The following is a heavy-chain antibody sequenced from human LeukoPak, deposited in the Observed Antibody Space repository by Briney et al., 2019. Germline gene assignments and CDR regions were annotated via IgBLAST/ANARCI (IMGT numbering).Heavy chain of an antibody. Sequence: PGGSLRLSCAASGFTFSSSWMTWVRQAPGKGLEWVAHINEDGSDKYYVDSVTGRFSSSRDNTKNSLYLRMSSLRAEDTAVYYCATWSNAWEFDYWGQGTLVSVSS. CDR1: GFTFSSSW. V-gene: IGHV3-7*05. J-gene: IGHJ4*02. CDR3: ATWSNAWEFDY. CDR2: INEDGSDK. D-gene: IGHD1-26*01.